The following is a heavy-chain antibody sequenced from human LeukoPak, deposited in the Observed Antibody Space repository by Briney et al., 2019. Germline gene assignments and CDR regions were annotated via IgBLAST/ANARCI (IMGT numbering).Heavy chain of an antibody. D-gene: IGHD2/OR15-2a*01. V-gene: IGHV3-74*01. CDR1: GFTFSNDW. CDR3: ARSRGGFYHY. J-gene: IGHJ4*02. CDR2: INTDGSTT. Sequence: GGSLRLSCAASGFTFSNDWMHWVRQAPGKGLVWVSRINTDGSTTTYADSGKGRFTISRDNAKNTLYLQMNSLRVEDTAVYYCARSRGGFYHYWGQGTLVTVSS.